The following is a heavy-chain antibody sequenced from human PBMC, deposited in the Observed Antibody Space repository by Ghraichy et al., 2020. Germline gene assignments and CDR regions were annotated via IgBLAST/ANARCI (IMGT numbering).Heavy chain of an antibody. D-gene: IGHD1-20*01. CDR1: GFTFSNYW. CDR2: IKRDGSEV. CDR3: ARERIIGNKSVFDN. J-gene: IGHJ4*02. Sequence: GGSLRLSCAASGFTFSNYWMTWVRQGPGKGLEWVANIKRDGSEVNYVDSVKGRFTISRDNAKNSLYLQLNSLRAEDTAVYYCARERIIGNKSVFDNWGQGTLVTVSS. V-gene: IGHV3-7*03.